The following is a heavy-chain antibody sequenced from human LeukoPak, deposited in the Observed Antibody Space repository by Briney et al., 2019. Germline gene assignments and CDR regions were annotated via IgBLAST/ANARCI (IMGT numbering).Heavy chain of an antibody. J-gene: IGHJ6*02. Sequence: GGSLRLSCAASGFTFSSYAMSWVRQAPGKGLEWVSAISGSGGSTYYADSVKGRFTISRDNSKNTLYLQMNSLRAEDTAVYYCAKGERITIFGVVIPIYYYYGMDVWGQGTTVTVSS. CDR2: ISGSGGST. CDR3: AKGERITIFGVVIPIYYYYGMDV. CDR1: GFTFSSYA. V-gene: IGHV3-23*01. D-gene: IGHD3-3*01.